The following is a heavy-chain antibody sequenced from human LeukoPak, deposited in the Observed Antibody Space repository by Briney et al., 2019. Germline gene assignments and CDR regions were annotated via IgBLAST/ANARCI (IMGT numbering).Heavy chain of an antibody. V-gene: IGHV3-23*01. D-gene: IGHD1-26*01. CDR3: AKRGVQGYMDV. Sequence: RGSLRLSCEASGFTFRGFLMHWVRQAPGKGLEWVSSIIADGELPYYAASVKGRFTISRDNSKNTLNLQMSSLRAEDTALYYCAKRGVQGYMDVWGTGSTVIVSS. CDR2: IIADGELP. J-gene: IGHJ6*04. CDR1: GFTFRGFL.